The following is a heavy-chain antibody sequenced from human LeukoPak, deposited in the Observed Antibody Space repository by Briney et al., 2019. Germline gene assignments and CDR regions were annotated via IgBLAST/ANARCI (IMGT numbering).Heavy chain of an antibody. CDR1: GFTFSSYS. J-gene: IGHJ4*02. CDR3: ARDEDGDYYY. Sequence: GGSLRLSCAASGFTFSSYSMNWVRQAPGKGLEWVSSISSSSSYIYYADSVKGRFTISRDNAKNSLYLQMNSLRTEDTAVYYCARDEDGDYYYWGQGTLVTVSS. D-gene: IGHD4-17*01. CDR2: ISSSSSYI. V-gene: IGHV3-21*01.